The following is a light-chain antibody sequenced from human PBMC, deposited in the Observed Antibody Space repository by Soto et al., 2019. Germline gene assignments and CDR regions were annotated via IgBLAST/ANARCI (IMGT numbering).Light chain of an antibody. Sequence: DIQMTQSPSSLSASVGDRVTITCRTSQSINTYLNWYQQNPGKAPKLLIYGASTLQSGVPSRFSGSGSGTDFTLTINSLQPEDFATYYCQQSYGAPSITFGQGTRLEIK. V-gene: IGKV1-39*01. J-gene: IGKJ5*01. CDR3: QQSYGAPSIT. CDR2: GAS. CDR1: QSINTY.